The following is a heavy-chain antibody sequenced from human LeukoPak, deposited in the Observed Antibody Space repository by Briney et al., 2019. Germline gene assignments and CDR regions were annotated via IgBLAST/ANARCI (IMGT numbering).Heavy chain of an antibody. CDR2: TRNKANSYTT. Sequence: PGGSLRLSCAASGFTFSDHYMDWVRQAPGKGLEWVGRTRNKANSYTTEYAASVKGRFTISRDDSKNSLYLQMNSLKTEDTAVYYCARDRYSYGHTGANWFAPWGQGTLVTVSS. CDR1: GFTFSDHY. CDR3: ARDRYSYGHTGANWFAP. D-gene: IGHD5-18*01. V-gene: IGHV3-72*01. J-gene: IGHJ5*02.